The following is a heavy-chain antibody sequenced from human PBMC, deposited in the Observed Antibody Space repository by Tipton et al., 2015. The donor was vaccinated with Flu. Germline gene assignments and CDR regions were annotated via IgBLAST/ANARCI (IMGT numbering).Heavy chain of an antibody. V-gene: IGHV4-34*01. CDR1: GGSFSGYY. Sequence: TLSLTCAVYGGSFSGYYWSWIRQPPGKGLEWIGEITHSGSPNYNPSLKSRVTISVDTSKNQFSLKVTSLTAADTAVYYCARGSGYTNAYLDFWGQGTLVAVSS. D-gene: IGHD5-12*01. J-gene: IGHJ4*02. CDR2: ITHSGSP. CDR3: ARGSGYTNAYLDF.